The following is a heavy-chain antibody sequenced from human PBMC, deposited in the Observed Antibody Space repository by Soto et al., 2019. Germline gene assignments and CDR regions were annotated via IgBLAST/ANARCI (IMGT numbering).Heavy chain of an antibody. V-gene: IGHV4-59*08. Sequence: SETLSLTCTVSGGSISNYYWSWIRQPPGKGLEWIGYFYYTGITNYNPSLKSRISMSVDTSKNQFSLKLSSVTAADTAVYYCARGGIGDSSGYYYYYYGMDVWGKGTTVTVSS. CDR1: GGSISNYY. CDR3: ARGGIGDSSGYYYYYYGMDV. D-gene: IGHD3-22*01. J-gene: IGHJ6*04. CDR2: FYYTGIT.